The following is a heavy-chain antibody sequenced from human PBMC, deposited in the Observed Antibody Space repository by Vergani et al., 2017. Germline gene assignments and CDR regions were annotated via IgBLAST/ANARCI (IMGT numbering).Heavy chain of an antibody. CDR3: RARCIETCYMSNWLDS. D-gene: IGHD3-9*01. CDR1: GFDFKSYG. Sequence: QVRLVESGGGVVRPGRSLRLSCEVSGFDFKSYGIHWVRQAPGKGLEWVAVISYDGNSKFYAESLRGRFTISRDNAQNTLYLQMNSLRVEDTGVYCARARCIETCYMSNWLDSWGQGTLVTVSS. V-gene: IGHV3-30*03. J-gene: IGHJ5*01. CDR2: ISYDGNSK.